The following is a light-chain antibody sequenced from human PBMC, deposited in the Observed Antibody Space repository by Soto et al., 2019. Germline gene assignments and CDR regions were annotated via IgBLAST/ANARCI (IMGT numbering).Light chain of an antibody. CDR1: ESISTW. CDR3: QQAASFPIT. J-gene: IGKJ5*01. CDR2: KAS. Sequence: IQMTQSPSTLSASVEDRVTITCRASESISTWLAWHQQKPGKAPKLLIYKASILEDGVSSRFSGSGSGTDFTLTINGLQPEDFATYYCQQAASFPITFGHGTRLGIK. V-gene: IGKV1-5*03.